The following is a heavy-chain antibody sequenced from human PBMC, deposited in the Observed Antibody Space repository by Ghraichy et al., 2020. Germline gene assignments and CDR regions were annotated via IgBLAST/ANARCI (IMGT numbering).Heavy chain of an antibody. V-gene: IGHV3-9*01. CDR3: AKADDNSGYYFNWNFDL. Sequence: GGSLRLSCAASGFTFDGYAMHWVRQTPGKGLEWVSRISWNSDNIGYADSVKGRFTISRDNARNSLYLQMNSLRAEDTALYYCAKADDNSGYYFNWNFDLWGRGTLVTVSS. CDR2: ISWNSDNI. CDR1: GFTFDGYA. J-gene: IGHJ2*01. D-gene: IGHD3-22*01.